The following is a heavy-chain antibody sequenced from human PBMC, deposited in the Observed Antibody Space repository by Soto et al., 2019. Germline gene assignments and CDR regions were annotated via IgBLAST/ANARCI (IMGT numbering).Heavy chain of an antibody. CDR1: GGSISSSSYY. CDR3: ARLIAAAGIYYYYYGMDV. J-gene: IGHJ6*02. V-gene: IGHV4-39*01. CDR2: IYYSGST. D-gene: IGHD6-13*01. Sequence: KASETLSLTCTVSGGSISSSSYYWGWIRQPPGKGLEWIGSIYYSGSTYYNPSLKSRVTISVDTSKNQFSLKLSSVTAADTAVYYCARLIAAAGIYYYYYGMDVWGQGTTVTVSS.